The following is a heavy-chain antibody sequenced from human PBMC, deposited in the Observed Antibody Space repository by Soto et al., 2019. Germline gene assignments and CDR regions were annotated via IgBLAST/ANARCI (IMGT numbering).Heavy chain of an antibody. J-gene: IGHJ3*02. D-gene: IGHD6-19*01. V-gene: IGHV1-8*01. Sequence: VASVKVSCKASGYTFTSYDINWVRQATGQGLEWMGWMNPNSGNTGYAQKFQGRVTMTRNTSISTAYMELSSLRSEDTAVYYCAGPGIAVAGGAFDIWGQGTMVTVSS. CDR2: MNPNSGNT. CDR1: GYTFTSYD. CDR3: AGPGIAVAGGAFDI.